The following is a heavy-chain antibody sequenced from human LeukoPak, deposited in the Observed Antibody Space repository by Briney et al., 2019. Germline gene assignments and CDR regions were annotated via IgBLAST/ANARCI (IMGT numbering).Heavy chain of an antibody. D-gene: IGHD3-3*01. Sequence: SETLSLTCAVYGGSFSGYYWSWIRQPPGKGLEWIGEINHSGSTNYNPSLKSRVTISVDTSKNQFSLKLSSVTAADTAVYYCAGLRFLEWLPPPYYYYMDVWGKGTTVTVSS. CDR3: AGLRFLEWLPPPYYYYMDV. J-gene: IGHJ6*03. CDR2: INHSGST. CDR1: GGSFSGYY. V-gene: IGHV4-34*01.